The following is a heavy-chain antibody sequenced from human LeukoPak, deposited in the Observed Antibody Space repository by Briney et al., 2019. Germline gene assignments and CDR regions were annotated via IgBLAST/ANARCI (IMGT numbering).Heavy chain of an antibody. D-gene: IGHD1-1*01. CDR2: ISYDGSNK. J-gene: IGHJ4*02. Sequence: PGGSLRLSCAASGFTFSTYAMHWVRQAPGKGLEWVAVISYDGSNKYYADSVKGRFTISRDNSKNTLYLQMNSLRAEDTAVYYCAKDYQTGSDYWGQGTLVTVSS. V-gene: IGHV3-30*18. CDR1: GFTFSTYA. CDR3: AKDYQTGSDY.